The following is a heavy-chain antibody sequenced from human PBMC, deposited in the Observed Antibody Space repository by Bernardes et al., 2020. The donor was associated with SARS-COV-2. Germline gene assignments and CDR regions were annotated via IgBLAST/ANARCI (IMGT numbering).Heavy chain of an antibody. CDR1: GFTVSSSY. Sequence: GGSLRLSCAASGFTVSSSYMNWVRQAPGKGLEWVSVIYRGGSTYYADSVKGRFTFSRDNSKNTLYLQMNSLRAEDTAVYYCARRYSSNWAHDCWGQGTLVTVSS. V-gene: IGHV3-66*04. D-gene: IGHD6-13*01. J-gene: IGHJ4*02. CDR2: IYRGGST. CDR3: ARRYSSNWAHDC.